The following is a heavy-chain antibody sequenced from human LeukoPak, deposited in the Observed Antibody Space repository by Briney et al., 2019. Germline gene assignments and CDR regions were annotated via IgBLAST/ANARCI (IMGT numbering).Heavy chain of an antibody. CDR2: IKQDGSEQ. CDR3: VKRATGSTKSVDY. D-gene: IGHD1-7*01. J-gene: IGHJ4*02. CDR1: GFTFSSYW. Sequence: SGGSLRLSCAASGFTFSSYWMTWVRQAPGKGLEWVANIKQDGSEQYYLDSVKGRFTISRDNAKNSLYLQMNSLRAEDTAVYYCVKRATGSTKSVDYWGQGTLVTVSS. V-gene: IGHV3-7*01.